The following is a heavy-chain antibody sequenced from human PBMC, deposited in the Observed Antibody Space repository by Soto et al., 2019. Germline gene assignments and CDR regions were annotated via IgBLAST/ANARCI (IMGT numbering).Heavy chain of an antibody. CDR2: IYHSGST. V-gene: IGHV4-4*02. CDR1: SGSISSSNW. Sequence: QVQLQESGPGLVKPSGTLSLTCAVSSGSISSSNWWSWVRQPPGKGLEWIGEIYHSGSTNYNPSLKSRVTIAVTKSKHQFSLKLSSVTAAATAVYYCAGAPPEGYSNWFDPWGQGTLVTVSS. CDR3: AGAPPEGYSNWFDP. D-gene: IGHD4-4*01. J-gene: IGHJ5*02.